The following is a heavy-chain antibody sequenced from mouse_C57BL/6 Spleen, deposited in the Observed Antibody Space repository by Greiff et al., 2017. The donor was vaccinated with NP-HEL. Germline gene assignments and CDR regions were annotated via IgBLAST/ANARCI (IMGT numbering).Heavy chain of an antibody. V-gene: IGHV1-42*01. D-gene: IGHD2-12*01. CDR1: GYSFTGYY. J-gene: IGHJ3*01. CDR3: ARNDGAWFAY. Sequence: VQLKESGPELVKPGASVKISCKASGYSFTGYYMNWVKQSPEKSLEWIGEINPSTGGTTYNQKFQAKATLTVDKSSSTAYMQLKSLTSEDSAVYYCARNDGAWFAYWGQGTLVTVSA. CDR2: INPSTGGT.